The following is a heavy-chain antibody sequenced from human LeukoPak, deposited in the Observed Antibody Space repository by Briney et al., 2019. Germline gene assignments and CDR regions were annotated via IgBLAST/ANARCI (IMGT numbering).Heavy chain of an antibody. CDR3: ARVGDNTAFDY. J-gene: IGHJ4*02. CDR2: ISSIGGTT. D-gene: IGHD2-21*01. V-gene: IGHV3-64*01. CDR1: GFTFSTYA. Sequence: GGSLRLSCAASGFTFSTYALHWVRQVPGKGLEYVLAISSIGGTTYYANSVKGRFTISRDNSKNTLYLQMGSLKPEDTAVYYCARVGDNTAFDYWGQGTLVTVSS.